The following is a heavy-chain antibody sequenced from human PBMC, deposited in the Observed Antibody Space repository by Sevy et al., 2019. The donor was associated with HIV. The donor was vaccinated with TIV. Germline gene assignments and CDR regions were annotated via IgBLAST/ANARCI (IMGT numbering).Heavy chain of an antibody. V-gene: IGHV3-33*01. CDR2: IWHDGSNT. Sequence: GGSLRLSCAASGLTFSNYGMHWVRQAPVKGLEWVALIWHDGSNTYYADSVKGRFTVSRDNSKNTVYLQMNSLRDEVTGIYYCSCGYTYGRDYWGQGTLVTVSS. J-gene: IGHJ4*02. CDR3: SCGYTYGRDY. CDR1: GLTFSNYG. D-gene: IGHD5-18*01.